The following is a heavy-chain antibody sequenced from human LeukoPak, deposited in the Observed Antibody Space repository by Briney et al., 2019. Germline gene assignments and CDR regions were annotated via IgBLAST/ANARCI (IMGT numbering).Heavy chain of an antibody. CDR3: ARKVIRTGYIPFDY. CDR1: GGSFSGYY. Sequence: PSETLSLTCAVYGGSFSGYYWSWIRQPPGKGLEWIGEINHSGSTNYNPSLKSLVTISVDTSKNQFSLKLSSVTAADTALYYCARKVIRTGYIPFDYGGQGTLVTVSS. CDR2: INHSGST. J-gene: IGHJ4*02. V-gene: IGHV4-34*01. D-gene: IGHD3-22*01.